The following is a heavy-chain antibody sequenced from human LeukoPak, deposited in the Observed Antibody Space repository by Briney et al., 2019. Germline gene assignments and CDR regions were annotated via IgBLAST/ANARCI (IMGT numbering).Heavy chain of an antibody. CDR3: ARNTINWFDP. J-gene: IGHJ5*02. Sequence: ASVKVSCKASGYTFTDYYMHWVRQAPGQGLEWMGWINPNSGGTNYAQKFQSRVSMTRDTSISTAYMELSRLRSDDTAVYYCARNTINWFDPWGQGVLVTVSS. D-gene: IGHD5-24*01. V-gene: IGHV1-2*02. CDR2: INPNSGGT. CDR1: GYTFTDYY.